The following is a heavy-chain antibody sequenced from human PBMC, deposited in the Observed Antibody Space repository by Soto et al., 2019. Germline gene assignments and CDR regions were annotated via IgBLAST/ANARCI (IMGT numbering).Heavy chain of an antibody. D-gene: IGHD6-6*01. CDR3: ARGSPLSSSFPLDY. CDR2: IYYTGST. Sequence: QVQLQESGPGLVKPSETLSLTCTVSGGSISPYYWSWIRQPPGKGLEWIGYIYYTGSTNYSPSLKSRVTISRDTSKNQFSLKLNTLTAADTAVYYCARGSPLSSSFPLDYWGQGTLVAVSS. V-gene: IGHV4-59*12. J-gene: IGHJ4*02. CDR1: GGSISPYY.